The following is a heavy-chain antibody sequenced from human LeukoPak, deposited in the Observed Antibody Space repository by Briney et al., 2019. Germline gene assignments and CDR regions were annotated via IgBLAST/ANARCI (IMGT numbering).Heavy chain of an antibody. CDR1: GYTFTSYG. D-gene: IGHD3-3*01. J-gene: IGHJ5*02. CDR3: ARHPNPIFGVVTSLLEHSFSRWFDP. V-gene: IGHV1-18*01. Sequence: ASVKVSCKASGYTFTSYGISWVRQAPRQGLEWMGWISAYNGNTNYAQKLQGRVTMTTDTSTSTAYMELRSLRSDDTAVYYCARHPNPIFGVVTSLLEHSFSRWFDPWGQGTLVTVSS. CDR2: ISAYNGNT.